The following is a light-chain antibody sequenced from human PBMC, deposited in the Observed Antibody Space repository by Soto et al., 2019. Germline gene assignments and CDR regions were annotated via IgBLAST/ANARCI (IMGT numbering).Light chain of an antibody. J-gene: IGKJ4*01. CDR1: QSIRST. V-gene: IGKV3-15*01. Sequence: ETVMTQSPATLSVSPGERATLSCRASQSIRSTLAWFQQKPGQAPRLLIYDASKRATGIPARFSGSGSGTEFTLTINSLQSEDFAIYYCQPYNNWPLTFGGGTKV. CDR2: DAS. CDR3: QPYNNWPLT.